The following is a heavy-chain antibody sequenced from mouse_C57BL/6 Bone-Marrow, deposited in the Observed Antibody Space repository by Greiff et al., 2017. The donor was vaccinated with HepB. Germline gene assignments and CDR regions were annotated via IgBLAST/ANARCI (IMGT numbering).Heavy chain of an antibody. CDR1: GYTFTSYW. Sequence: QVQLQQPGAELVRPGTSVKLSCKASGYTFTSYWMHWVKQRPGQGLEWIGVIDPSDSYTNYNQKFKGKATLTVDTSSSTAYMQLSSLTSEDSAVYYCARRDYALAYWGQGTLVTVSA. CDR3: ARRDYALAY. J-gene: IGHJ3*01. V-gene: IGHV1-59*01. CDR2: IDPSDSYT. D-gene: IGHD2-4*01.